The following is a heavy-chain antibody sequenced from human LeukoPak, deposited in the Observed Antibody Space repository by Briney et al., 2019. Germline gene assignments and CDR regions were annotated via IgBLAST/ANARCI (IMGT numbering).Heavy chain of an antibody. J-gene: IGHJ6*02. Sequence: GGSLRLSCAASGFTFSSYGMHWVRQAPGKGLEWVAFIRYDGSNKYYADSVKGRFTISRDNSKNTLYLQMNSLRAEDTAVYYCAKDDIVVVPAALGTYYYYGMDVWGQGTTATVSS. CDR2: IRYDGSNK. CDR1: GFTFSSYG. D-gene: IGHD2-2*01. V-gene: IGHV3-30*02. CDR3: AKDDIVVVPAALGTYYYYGMDV.